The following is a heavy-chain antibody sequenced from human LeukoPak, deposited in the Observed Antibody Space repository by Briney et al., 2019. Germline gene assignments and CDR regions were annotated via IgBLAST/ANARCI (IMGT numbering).Heavy chain of an antibody. CDR1: GFTFSSYG. V-gene: IGHV3-53*01. CDR2: FYSDGTT. CDR3: ARDAAAGAGVFDY. Sequence: PGRSLRLSCAASGFTFSSYGMHWVRQAPGKGLEWVSVFYSDGTTYHADSVKGRFTISRDNSKNMVFLQMNSLRAEDTAVYYCARDAAAGAGVFDYWGQGTLVTVSS. J-gene: IGHJ4*02. D-gene: IGHD6-13*01.